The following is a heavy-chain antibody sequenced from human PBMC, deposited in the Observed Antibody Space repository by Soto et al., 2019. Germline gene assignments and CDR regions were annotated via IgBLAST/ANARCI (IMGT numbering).Heavy chain of an antibody. D-gene: IGHD3-22*01. Sequence: SETLSLTCAVYGGSFSDYYWSWIRQPPGKGLEWIGEINHSGSTNYNPSLKSRVTISVDTSKNQFSLKLNSVTAADTAVYYCARLGGYYQALDSWGQGTLVTVSS. CDR2: INHSGST. CDR1: GGSFSDYY. CDR3: ARLGGYYQALDS. J-gene: IGHJ4*02. V-gene: IGHV4-34*01.